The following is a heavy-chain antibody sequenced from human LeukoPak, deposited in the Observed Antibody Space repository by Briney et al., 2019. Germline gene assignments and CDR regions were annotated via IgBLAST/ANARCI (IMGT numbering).Heavy chain of an antibody. J-gene: IGHJ3*02. D-gene: IGHD3-22*01. CDR2: IYYSGST. CDR1: GGSISSYY. Sequence: SETLSLTCTVSGGSISSYYWSWIRQPPGKGLEWIGYIYYSGSTNYNPSLKSRVTISVDTSKNQFSLKLSSVTAADTAVYYCARQNYDTDAFDIWGQGTMVTVSS. CDR3: ARQNYDTDAFDI. V-gene: IGHV4-59*08.